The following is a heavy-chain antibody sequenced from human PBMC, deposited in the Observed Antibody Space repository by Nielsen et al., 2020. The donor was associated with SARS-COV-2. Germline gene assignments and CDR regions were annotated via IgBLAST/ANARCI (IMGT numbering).Heavy chain of an antibody. CDR3: ARTPEDYYYGMDV. CDR2: IIPIFGTA. Sequence: SVKVSCKASGGTFSSYAISWVRQAPGQGLEWMGGIIPIFGTANYAQKFQGRVTITRDTSASTAYMELSSLRSEDTAVYYCARTPEDYYYGMDVWGQGTTVTVSS. V-gene: IGHV1-69*05. J-gene: IGHJ6*02. CDR1: GGTFSSYA.